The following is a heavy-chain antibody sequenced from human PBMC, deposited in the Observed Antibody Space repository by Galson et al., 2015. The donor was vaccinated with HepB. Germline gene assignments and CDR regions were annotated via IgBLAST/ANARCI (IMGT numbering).Heavy chain of an antibody. CDR1: GGTFSSYA. V-gene: IGHV1-69*13. J-gene: IGHJ6*03. D-gene: IGHD6-6*01. CDR2: IIPIFGTA. Sequence: SVKVSCKASGGTFSSYAISWVRQAPGQGLEWMGGIIPIFGTANYAQKFQGRVTITADESTSTAYMELSSLRSEDTAVYYCARSNVIAARPGATDYYYYMDVWGKGTTVTVSS. CDR3: ARSNVIAARPGATDYYYYMDV.